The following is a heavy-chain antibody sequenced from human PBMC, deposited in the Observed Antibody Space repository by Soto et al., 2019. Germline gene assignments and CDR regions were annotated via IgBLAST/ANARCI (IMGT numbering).Heavy chain of an antibody. CDR2: ISSYNGNT. V-gene: IGHV1-18*01. J-gene: IGHJ4*02. CDR3: ARYSRHDFWSDSTPPSYYFDY. Sequence: QVQLVQSGAEVKKPGASVKVSCKASGYTFTNYGITWVRQAPGQGLEWMGWISSYNGNTNYAQKLQGRVTMTTDISTTITYMEVRSLTSDDPAVYYCARYSRHDFWSDSTPPSYYFDYWGQGTLVTVSS. CDR1: GYTFTNYG. D-gene: IGHD3-3*01.